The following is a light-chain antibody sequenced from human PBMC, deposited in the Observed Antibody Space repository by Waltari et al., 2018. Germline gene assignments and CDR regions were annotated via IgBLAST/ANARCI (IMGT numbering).Light chain of an antibody. Sequence: DIQMTQSPSSVSASVGDRVTITCRASEDVSTWLAWDQQKPGKVPQLLIFAATVLRTGVSSRFTGSGSGTDFTLTISSLEPEDFATYYCQQSNTFPLTFGGGTKVEIK. J-gene: IGKJ4*01. CDR1: EDVSTW. V-gene: IGKV1-12*01. CDR2: AAT. CDR3: QQSNTFPLT.